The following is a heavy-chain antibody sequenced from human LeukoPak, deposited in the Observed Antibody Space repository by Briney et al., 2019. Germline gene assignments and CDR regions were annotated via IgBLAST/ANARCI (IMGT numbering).Heavy chain of an antibody. CDR3: AKANYGDYVGAFDI. D-gene: IGHD4-17*01. CDR2: ISYDGSNK. CDR1: GFTFSSYG. J-gene: IGHJ3*02. Sequence: GGSLRLSCAASGFTFSSYGMHWVRQAPGKGLKWVAVISYDGSNKYYADSVKGRFTISRDNSKNTLYLQMNSLRAEDTAVYYCAKANYGDYVGAFDIWGQGTMVTVSS. V-gene: IGHV3-30*18.